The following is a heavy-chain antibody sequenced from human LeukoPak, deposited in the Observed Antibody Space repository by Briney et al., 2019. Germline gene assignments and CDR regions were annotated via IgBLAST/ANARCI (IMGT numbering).Heavy chain of an antibody. CDR3: ARPSGGTPFKRFDY. CDR1: GGSFSDYN. D-gene: IGHD1-14*01. V-gene: IGHV4-34*01. Sequence: SETLSLTCAVYGGSFSDYNWTWIRQPPGKGLKWIGEIGHNGTTNYNPSLKGRVTISLDTSKNQFSLKLTSVTAADTAVYYCARPSGGTPFKRFDYWGEGTLVTVSS. J-gene: IGHJ4*02. CDR2: IGHNGTT.